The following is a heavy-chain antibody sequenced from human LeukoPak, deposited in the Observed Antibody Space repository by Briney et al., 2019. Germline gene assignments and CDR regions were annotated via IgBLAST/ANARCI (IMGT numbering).Heavy chain of an antibody. CDR1: GFTVSSNY. D-gene: IGHD3-3*01. Sequence: GGSLRLSCAASGFTVSSNYMSWVRQAPGKGLEWVSVIYSGGRTYYADSVKGRFTISRDNSKNTLYLQMNSLRAEDTAVYYCARLEWLLYFYFDYWGQGTLVTVSS. V-gene: IGHV3-66*02. CDR2: IYSGGRT. CDR3: ARLEWLLYFYFDY. J-gene: IGHJ4*02.